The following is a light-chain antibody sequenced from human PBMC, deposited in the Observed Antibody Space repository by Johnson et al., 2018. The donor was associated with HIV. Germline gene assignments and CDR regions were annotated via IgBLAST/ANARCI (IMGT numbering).Light chain of an antibody. CDR1: SSNIENNY. CDR2: EDN. V-gene: IGLV1-51*02. J-gene: IGLJ1*01. CDR3: GTWDTSLSAFV. Sequence: QSVLTQPPSVSAAPGQKVTISCSGSSSNIENNYVSWYQQLPGTAPKLLIYEDNRRPSGTPDRFSGFKSGTSATLGITGLQTGDEADYYCGTWDTSLSAFVFGTGTKVTVL.